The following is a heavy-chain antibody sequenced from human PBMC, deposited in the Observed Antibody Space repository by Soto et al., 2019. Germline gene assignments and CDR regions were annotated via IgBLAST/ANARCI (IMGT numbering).Heavy chain of an antibody. CDR3: ARGYGDLEINWFDP. Sequence: GASVKVSCKASGGTFSSYAISWVRQAHGQGLEWMGGIIPIFGTANYAQKFQGRVTITADGSTSTAYMELSSLRSEDTAVYYCARGYGDLEINWFDPWGQGTLVTVSS. J-gene: IGHJ5*02. V-gene: IGHV1-69*13. CDR1: GGTFSSYA. CDR2: IIPIFGTA. D-gene: IGHD3-3*01.